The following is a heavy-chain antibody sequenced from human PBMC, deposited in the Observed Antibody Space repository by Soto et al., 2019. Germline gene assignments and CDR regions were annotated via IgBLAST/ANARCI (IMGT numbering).Heavy chain of an antibody. J-gene: IGHJ4*02. D-gene: IGHD3-22*01. CDR2: ISYDGSNK. CDR1: GFTFSSYG. V-gene: IGHV3-30*18. Sequence: GGSLRLSCAASGFTFSSYGMHWVRQAPGKGLEWVAVISYDGSNKYYADSVKGRFTISRDNSKNTLYLQMNSLRAEDTAVYYCAKDLHYYDSSGYPLDWGQGTLVTVSS. CDR3: AKDLHYYDSSGYPLD.